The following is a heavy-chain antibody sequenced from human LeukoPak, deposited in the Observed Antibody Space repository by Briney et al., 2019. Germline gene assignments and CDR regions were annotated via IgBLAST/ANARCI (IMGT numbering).Heavy chain of an antibody. J-gene: IGHJ6*02. Sequence: GGSLRLSCAASGVTFSSYSMSWVRQAPGKGLEWVSAISGSGGSTYYADSVKGRFTISRDNSRNTLYLQMNSLRDEDTAVYYCAKDRLLWFGESYYSYYGMDVWGQGTTVTVSS. CDR2: ISGSGGST. D-gene: IGHD3-10*01. V-gene: IGHV3-23*01. CDR3: AKDRLLWFGESYYSYYGMDV. CDR1: GVTFSSYS.